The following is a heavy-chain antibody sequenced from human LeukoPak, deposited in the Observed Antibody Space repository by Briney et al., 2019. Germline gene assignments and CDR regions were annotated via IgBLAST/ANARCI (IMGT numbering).Heavy chain of an antibody. V-gene: IGHV3-73*01. D-gene: IGHD4-11*01. J-gene: IGHJ4*02. CDR3: TSLTVTTPS. Sequence: GGSLRLSCAASGFTFSGSAMHWVRQASGKGLEWVGRIRSKANSYATAYAASVKGRFTISRDDSKNTAYLRMNSLKTEDTAVYYCTSLTVTTPSWGQGTLVTVSS. CDR2: IRSKANSYAT. CDR1: GFTFSGSA.